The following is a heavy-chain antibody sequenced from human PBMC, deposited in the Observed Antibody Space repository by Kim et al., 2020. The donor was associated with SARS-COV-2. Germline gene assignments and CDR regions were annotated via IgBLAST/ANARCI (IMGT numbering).Heavy chain of an antibody. D-gene: IGHD2-15*01. CDR1: GFTFSTYW. CDR2: INSDDSTI. CDR3: ARSGVCSGGTCPLAFDI. Sequence: GGSLRLSCVASGFTFSTYWMHWVRQVPGKGLVWVSRINSDDSTITYADSVKGRFTISRDNAKNTLYLQMNSLRAEDTALYYCARSGVCSGGTCPLAFDIWGQGTMVTVSS. V-gene: IGHV3-74*03. J-gene: IGHJ3*02.